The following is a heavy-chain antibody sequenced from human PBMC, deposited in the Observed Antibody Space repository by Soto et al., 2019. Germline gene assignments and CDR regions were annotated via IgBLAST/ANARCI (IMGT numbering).Heavy chain of an antibody. CDR1: GGSISSYY. Sequence: SETLSLTCTVSGGSISSYYWCWIRQPPGKGLEWIGYIYYSGSTNYNPSLKSRVTISVDTSKDQFSLKLSSVTAADTAVYYCARDHYDSSGYYFDYWGQGTLVTVSS. D-gene: IGHD3-22*01. CDR2: IYYSGST. J-gene: IGHJ4*02. CDR3: ARDHYDSSGYYFDY. V-gene: IGHV4-59*01.